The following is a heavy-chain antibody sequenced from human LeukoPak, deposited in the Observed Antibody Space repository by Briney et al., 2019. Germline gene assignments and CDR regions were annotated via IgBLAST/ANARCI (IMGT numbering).Heavy chain of an antibody. CDR1: GVSFSNYA. CDR3: ASSTTVAGTFWFDP. V-gene: IGHV3-30*04. J-gene: IGHJ5*02. D-gene: IGHD6-19*01. CDR2: ISYDGTKT. Sequence: GGSLRLSCAPSGVSFSNYALNWVRQAPGKGLEWVAAISYDGTKTYYTDSVKGRFTISRDDPDNTLSLQMDGLRGEDTGLYYCASSTTVAGTFWFDPWGQGTLVIVSS.